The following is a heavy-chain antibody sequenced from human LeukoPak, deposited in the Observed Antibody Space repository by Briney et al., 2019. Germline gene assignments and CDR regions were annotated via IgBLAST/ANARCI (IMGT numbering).Heavy chain of an antibody. D-gene: IGHD5-24*01. CDR2: IKQDGSKK. CDR3: TRVGYIDEGIDY. Sequence: GGSLRLSCAASGFIFSSYALSWVRQAPGQGLEWVANIKQDGSKKSYVDSVKGRFTISRDNAKNSLYLQMNSLRAEDTAIYYCTRVGYIDEGIDYWGQGTLVTVSS. J-gene: IGHJ4*02. V-gene: IGHV3-7*04. CDR1: GFIFSSYA.